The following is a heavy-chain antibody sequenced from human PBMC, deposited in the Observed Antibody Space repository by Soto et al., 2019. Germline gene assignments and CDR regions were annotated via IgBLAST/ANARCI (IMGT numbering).Heavy chain of an antibody. Sequence: GGSLRLSXTASGFSVSDYSVNWVRQAPGKGLEWISYISSTGDLTLYADSVKGRFTIARDIAKNSLYLQMDSLRDEDSAVYYCATWAIAVGGEGFWGQGSRVTVSS. J-gene: IGHJ4*02. D-gene: IGHD2-21*01. CDR1: GFSVSDYS. V-gene: IGHV3-48*02. CDR3: ATWAIAVGGEGF. CDR2: ISSTGDLT.